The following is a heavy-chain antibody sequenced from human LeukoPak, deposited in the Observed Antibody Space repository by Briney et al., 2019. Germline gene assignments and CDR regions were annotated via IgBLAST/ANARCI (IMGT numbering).Heavy chain of an antibody. CDR3: ARELLTYSNHKLGHYMDV. Sequence: GGSLRLSCAASGFSFSDYYLTWIRQAPRKGLEWVSYISGGGGTVDYADSVKGRFTISRDNAKNSLYLQMNSLRAEDTALYFCARELLTYSNHKLGHYMDVWGKGTTVTVSS. CDR1: GFSFSDYY. V-gene: IGHV3-11*04. D-gene: IGHD4-11*01. J-gene: IGHJ6*03. CDR2: ISGGGGTV.